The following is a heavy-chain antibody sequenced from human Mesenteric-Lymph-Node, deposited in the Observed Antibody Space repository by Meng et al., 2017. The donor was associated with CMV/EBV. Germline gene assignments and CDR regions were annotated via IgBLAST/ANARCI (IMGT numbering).Heavy chain of an antibody. CDR2: IYPGDSDT. Sequence: ISCKGSGYSFSNYGIGWVRQMPGKGLEWMGIIYPGDSDTRYSPSFQGQVTISADKSISTAYLQWSSLKASDTAMYYCASMTLATAGLYWGQGTLVTVSS. J-gene: IGHJ4*02. CDR3: ASMTLATAGLY. CDR1: GYSFSNYG. D-gene: IGHD6-13*01. V-gene: IGHV5-51*01.